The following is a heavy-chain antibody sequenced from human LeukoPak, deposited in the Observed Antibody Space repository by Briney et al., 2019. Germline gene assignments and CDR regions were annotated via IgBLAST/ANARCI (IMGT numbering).Heavy chain of an antibody. CDR3: ATDIPSDWSLY. CDR2: INPNSGGT. D-gene: IGHD6-19*01. CDR1: GYTFTTYY. Sequence: ASVKVSCKASGYTFTTYYLHWVRQAPGQGLEWMAWINPNSGGTKYAQKFQGRVTLTRDTSISTAYMELSRLIFDDTAVYYCATDIPSDWSLYWGQGTLVTVSS. V-gene: IGHV1-2*02. J-gene: IGHJ4*02.